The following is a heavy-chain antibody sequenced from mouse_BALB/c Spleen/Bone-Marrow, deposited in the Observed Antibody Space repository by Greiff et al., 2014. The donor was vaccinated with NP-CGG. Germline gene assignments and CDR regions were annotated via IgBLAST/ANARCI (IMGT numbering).Heavy chain of an antibody. CDR2: ISSGGSYT. V-gene: IGHV5-6-4*01. CDR3: TRDGKGNYDYAMDY. D-gene: IGHD2-1*01. J-gene: IGHJ4*01. CDR1: GFTFSSYT. Sequence: EVKLVESGGGLVKPGGSLKLSCAASGFTFSSYTMSWVRQTPEKRLEWVATISSGGSYTYYPDSVKGRFTISRDNAKNTLYPQMSSLKSEDTAMYYCTRDGKGNYDYAMDYWGQGTSVTVSS.